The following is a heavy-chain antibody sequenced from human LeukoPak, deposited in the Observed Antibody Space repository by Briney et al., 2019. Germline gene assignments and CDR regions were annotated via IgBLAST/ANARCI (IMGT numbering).Heavy chain of an antibody. CDR3: AKEKLPSGYSFLTDY. J-gene: IGHJ4*02. CDR2: ISYDGPNR. D-gene: IGHD5-18*01. CDR1: GFTFSSYG. V-gene: IGHV3-30*18. Sequence: GRSLRLSCAASGFTFSSYGMHWVRQAPGKGLEWVAVISYDGPNRYYADSVKGRFTISRDDSKDTLHLQMSSLRAEGTAVYYCAKEKLPSGYSFLTDYWGQGTLVTVSS.